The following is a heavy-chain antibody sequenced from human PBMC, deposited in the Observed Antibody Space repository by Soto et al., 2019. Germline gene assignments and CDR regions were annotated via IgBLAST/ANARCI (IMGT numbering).Heavy chain of an antibody. Sequence: QVQLVQSGAEVKKPGASVKVSCKASGYTFTSYGISWVRQAPGQGLEWMGWISAYNGNTNYAQKRQRRVTMTTETSTSTAYMELRSLGSDDTAVYYCARDGVDTATGYFYGMDVWGQGTTVTVSS. D-gene: IGHD5-18*01. V-gene: IGHV1-18*01. CDR2: ISAYNGNT. CDR3: ARDGVDTATGYFYGMDV. CDR1: GYTFTSYG. J-gene: IGHJ6*02.